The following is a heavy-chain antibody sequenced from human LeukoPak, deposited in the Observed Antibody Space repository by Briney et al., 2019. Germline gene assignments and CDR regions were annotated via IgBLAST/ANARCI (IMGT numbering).Heavy chain of an antibody. Sequence: GGSLRLSCAASGFTFSSYWMHWVRQAPGKGLVWVSRINSDGSSTSYADSVKGRFTISRDNAKNTLYLQMNSLRAEDTAVYYCARDPPSSGWDRSGGYYFDYWGQGTLVTVSS. CDR1: GFTFSSYW. CDR2: INSDGSST. J-gene: IGHJ4*02. D-gene: IGHD6-19*01. V-gene: IGHV3-74*01. CDR3: ARDPPSSGWDRSGGYYFDY.